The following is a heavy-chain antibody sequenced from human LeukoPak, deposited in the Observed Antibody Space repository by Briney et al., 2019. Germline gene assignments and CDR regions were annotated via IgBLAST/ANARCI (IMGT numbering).Heavy chain of an antibody. Sequence: ASVKVSFNVSGYTLTELSMHWVPQAPGKGLEWMGGFDPEDGETIYAQKFQGRVTMTEDTSTDTAYMELSSLRSEDTAVYYCASGGTTGTFRFDYGGQGTLVTVSS. D-gene: IGHD1-1*01. J-gene: IGHJ4*02. CDR3: ASGGTTGTFRFDY. CDR1: GYTLTELS. V-gene: IGHV1-24*01. CDR2: FDPEDGET.